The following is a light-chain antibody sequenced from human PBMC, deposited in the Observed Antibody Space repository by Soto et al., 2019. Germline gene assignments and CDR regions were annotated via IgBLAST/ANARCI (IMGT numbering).Light chain of an antibody. CDR2: GAS. J-gene: IGKJ2*01. V-gene: IGKV3-15*01. CDR3: QQYNNWAPYA. Sequence: VVMTESPATLSVSPGERGTLYCRASQSVGRNLAWYQQKPGQAPRLLIYGASTRATGIPARFSGSGSGTEFTLAISGLQSEEFAVYYCQQYNNWAPYAFGQGTKVDI. CDR1: QSVGRN.